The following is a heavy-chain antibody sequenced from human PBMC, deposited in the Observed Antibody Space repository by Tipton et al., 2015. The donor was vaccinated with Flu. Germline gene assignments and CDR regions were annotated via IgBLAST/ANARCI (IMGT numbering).Heavy chain of an antibody. J-gene: IGHJ4*02. CDR3: ARYYYESSGYPQGAYYFDY. Sequence: TLSLTCTVSGGSISSGSYYWSWIRQPAGKGLEWIGRIYTSGSTNYNPSLKSRVTISVDTSKNQFSLKLSSVTAADTAVYYCARYYYESSGYPQGAYYFDYWGQGTLVTVSS. D-gene: IGHD3-22*01. V-gene: IGHV4-61*02. CDR2: IYTSGST. CDR1: GGSISSGSYY.